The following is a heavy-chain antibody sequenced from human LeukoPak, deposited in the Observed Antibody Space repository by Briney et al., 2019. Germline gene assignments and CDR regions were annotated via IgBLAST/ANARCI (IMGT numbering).Heavy chain of an antibody. D-gene: IGHD3-22*01. Sequence: GGSLRLSCAASGFTFSDYYMSWVRQAPGKGLEWVSAISGSGGSTYYADSVKGRFTISRDNSKNTLYLQMNSLRAEDTAVYYCAIVHYYDSSGYYYLDYYYGMDVWGQGTTVTVSS. CDR3: AIVHYYDSSGYYYLDYYYGMDV. CDR1: GFTFSDYY. CDR2: ISGSGGST. V-gene: IGHV3-23*01. J-gene: IGHJ6*02.